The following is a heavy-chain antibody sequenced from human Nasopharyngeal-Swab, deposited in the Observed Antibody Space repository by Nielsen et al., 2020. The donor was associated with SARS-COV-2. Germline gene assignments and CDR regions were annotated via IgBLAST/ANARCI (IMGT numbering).Heavy chain of an antibody. CDR3: ASSPGGIAVAGTLFAFDI. J-gene: IGHJ3*02. CDR2: INTNTGNP. Sequence: ASVKVSCKASGYTFTSYDINWVRQATGQGLEWMGWINTNTGNPTYAQGFTGRFVFSLDTSVSTAYLQISSLKAEDTAVYYCASSPGGIAVAGTLFAFDIWGQGTMVTVSS. V-gene: IGHV7-4-1*02. CDR1: GYTFTSYD. D-gene: IGHD6-19*01.